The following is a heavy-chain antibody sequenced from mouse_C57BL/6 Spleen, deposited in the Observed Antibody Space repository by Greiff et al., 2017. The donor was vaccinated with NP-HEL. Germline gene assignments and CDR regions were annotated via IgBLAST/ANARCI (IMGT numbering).Heavy chain of an antibody. V-gene: IGHV1-26*01. J-gene: IGHJ4*01. Sequence: EVQLQQSGPELVKPGASVKISCKASGYTFTDYYMNWVKQSHGKSLEWIGDINPNNGGTSYNQKFKGKATLTVDKSSSTAYMELSSLTSEDSAVYYCSSRYYHFLYDCAMDYWGQGTSVTVSS. CDR1: GYTFTDYY. D-gene: IGHD1-1*01. CDR3: SSRYYHFLYDCAMDY. CDR2: INPNNGGT.